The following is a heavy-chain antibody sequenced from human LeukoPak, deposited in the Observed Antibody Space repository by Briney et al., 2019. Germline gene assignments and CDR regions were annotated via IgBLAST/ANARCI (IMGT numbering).Heavy chain of an antibody. CDR3: ARTIFGVGPDY. D-gene: IGHD3-3*01. V-gene: IGHV4-38-2*01. Sequence: SETLSLTCAVSGYSTSSGYYWGWIRQPPGKGLEWIGSIYHSGSTYYNPSLKSRVTISVDTSKNQFSLKLSSVTAADTAVYYCARTIFGVGPDYWGQGTLVTVSS. CDR2: IYHSGST. J-gene: IGHJ4*02. CDR1: GYSTSSGYY.